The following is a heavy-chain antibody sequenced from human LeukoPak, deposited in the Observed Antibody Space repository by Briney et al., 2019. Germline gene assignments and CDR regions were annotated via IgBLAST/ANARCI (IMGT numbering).Heavy chain of an antibody. Sequence: GGSLRLSCAASGFTFSSYAMHWARQAPGKGLEWVAVISYDGSNKYYADSVKGRFTISRDNSKNTLYLQMNSLRAEDTAVYYCARSSIAARPLDYWGQGTLVTVSS. CDR2: ISYDGSNK. J-gene: IGHJ4*02. V-gene: IGHV3-30*04. D-gene: IGHD6-6*01. CDR1: GFTFSSYA. CDR3: ARSSIAARPLDY.